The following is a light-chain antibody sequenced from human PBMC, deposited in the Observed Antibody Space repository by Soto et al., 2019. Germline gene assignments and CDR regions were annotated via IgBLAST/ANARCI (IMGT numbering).Light chain of an antibody. CDR3: QQYGSLPIT. CDR2: GSY. J-gene: IGKJ5*01. Sequence: EIVLPQSPDTLSLSPGEGATLSCRASQSVSSSYLAWYHQRPGQAPRLLIYGSYSRATGIPDRFSGGGSGTDFTLTISRLEPEDFAVYYCQQYGSLPITFGQGKRLEIK. V-gene: IGKV3-20*01. CDR1: QSVSSSY.